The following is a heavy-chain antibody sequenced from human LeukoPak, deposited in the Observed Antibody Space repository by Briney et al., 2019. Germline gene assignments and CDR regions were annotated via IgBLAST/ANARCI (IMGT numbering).Heavy chain of an antibody. J-gene: IGHJ4*02. CDR1: GFTFSNYV. CDR2: ITSSASYT. Sequence: PGGSLRLSCAASGFTFSNYVMSWVRQSPGRGLEWVSTITSSASYTYYTDSVKGRFTISRDNSKNTLHLQMNSLRAEDTAIYYCATRGTTATKYSENWGQGTLVTVSS. V-gene: IGHV3-23*01. CDR3: ATRGTTATKYSEN. D-gene: IGHD1-1*01.